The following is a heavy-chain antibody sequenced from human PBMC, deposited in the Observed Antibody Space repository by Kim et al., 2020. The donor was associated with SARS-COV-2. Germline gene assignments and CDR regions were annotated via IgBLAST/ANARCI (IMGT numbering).Heavy chain of an antibody. J-gene: IGHJ3*02. D-gene: IGHD1-26*01. V-gene: IGHV4-59*01. Sequence: NYHPALKSRVTISVDTSKNQFSLKPSAVPAADTAVYYWARVTSGSYDAFDSWGQGTMVTVSS. CDR3: ARVTSGSYDAFDS.